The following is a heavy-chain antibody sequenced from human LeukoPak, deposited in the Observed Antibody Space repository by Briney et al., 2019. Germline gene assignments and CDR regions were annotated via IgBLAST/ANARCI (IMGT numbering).Heavy chain of an antibody. CDR3: ARGLYSNYFDY. CDR1: GGTFSSYT. CDR2: IIPIFGTA. V-gene: IGHV1-69*13. D-gene: IGHD4-11*01. J-gene: IGHJ4*02. Sequence: ASVKVSCKASGGTFSSYTITWVRQAPGQGLEWMGGIIPIFGTANYAQNFQGRVTITADESTNTAYMELSSLRSEDTAVYYCARGLYSNYFDYWGQGTLVTVSS.